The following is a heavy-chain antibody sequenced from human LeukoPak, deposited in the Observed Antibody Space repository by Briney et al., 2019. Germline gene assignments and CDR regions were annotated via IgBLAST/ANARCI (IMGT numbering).Heavy chain of an antibody. CDR2: IIPIFGTA. V-gene: IGHV1-69*05. CDR3: ARDQVRRVAVDV. Sequence: SVKVSCKASGGTFSSYAISWVRQAPGQGLEWMGGIIPIFGTANYAQKFQGRVTITTDESTSTAYMELSSLRSEDTAVYYCARDQVRRVAVDVWGKGTTVTVSS. J-gene: IGHJ6*04. CDR1: GGTFSSYA.